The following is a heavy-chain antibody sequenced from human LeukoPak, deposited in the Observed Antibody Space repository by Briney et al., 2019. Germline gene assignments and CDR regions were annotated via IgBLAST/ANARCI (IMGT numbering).Heavy chain of an antibody. J-gene: IGHJ4*02. Sequence: SGGSLRLSCAASGFIFSSYWMSWVRQAPGKGLEWVANIKQDGSEKYYVDSVKGRFTISRDNAKNSLYLQMNSLRAEDTAVYYCATPGGDSSGYYVFPLGYWGQGTLVTVSS. CDR2: IKQDGSEK. CDR3: ATPGGDSSGYYVFPLGY. D-gene: IGHD3-22*01. V-gene: IGHV3-7*03. CDR1: GFIFSSYW.